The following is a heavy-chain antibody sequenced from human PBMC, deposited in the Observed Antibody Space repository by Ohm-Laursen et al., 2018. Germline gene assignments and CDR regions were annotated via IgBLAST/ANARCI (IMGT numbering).Heavy chain of an antibody. D-gene: IGHD3-10*01. J-gene: IGHJ4*02. CDR1: GFTFTSYA. CDR3: ANVRGSMARLDY. Sequence: SLRLSCSASGFTFTSYAMSWVRQAPGKGLEWVSIIRGSGTTTYYADSVKGRFTISRDNSKNTLYLQMNSLIAEDTAVYYCANVRGSMARLDYWGQGTLVTVSP. V-gene: IGHV3-23*01. CDR2: IRGSGTTT.